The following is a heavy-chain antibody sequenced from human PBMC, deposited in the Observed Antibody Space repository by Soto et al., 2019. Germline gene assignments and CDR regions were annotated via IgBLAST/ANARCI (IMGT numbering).Heavy chain of an antibody. V-gene: IGHV3-30-3*01. D-gene: IGHD6-19*01. CDR2: ISYDGNNK. J-gene: IGHJ4*02. Sequence: GGSLRLSCAASGFTYSTYTMHWVRQAPGKGLEWVAVISYDGNNKFYADSVKGRFTISRDSTKQTLYLQMNSLRGEDTAVFYCAKERSSGWSFDYWGQGTLVTVS. CDR3: AKERSSGWSFDY. CDR1: GFTYSTYT.